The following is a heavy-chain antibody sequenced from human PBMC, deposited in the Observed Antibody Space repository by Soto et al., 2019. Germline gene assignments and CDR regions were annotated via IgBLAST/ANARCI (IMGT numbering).Heavy chain of an antibody. CDR3: ARRPHGMDV. CDR1: GGTFSNYT. V-gene: IGHV1-69*02. J-gene: IGHJ6*02. CDR2: IIPILNIA. Sequence: QVHLVQSGAEVKKPGSSVKVSCKASGGTFSNYTINWVRQAPGQGLEWMGRIIPILNIANYAQNFQGRVTITADKSTSTAYMELSSLRSEDTAIYYCARRPHGMDVRGQGTTVTVSS. D-gene: IGHD6-6*01.